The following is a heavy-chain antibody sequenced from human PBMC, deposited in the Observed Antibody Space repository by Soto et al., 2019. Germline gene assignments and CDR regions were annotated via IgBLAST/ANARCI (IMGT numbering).Heavy chain of an antibody. CDR1: GYTFTSYD. D-gene: IGHD6-13*01. CDR3: ARERSAAGTGWFDP. J-gene: IGHJ5*02. Sequence: QVQLVQSGAEVKKPGASVKVSCKASGYTFTSYDINWVRQATGQGLEGMGWMNPNSGNTGYAQKFQGRVTMTRNPSMSTAYMELSSLRSEDTAVYYCARERSAAGTGWFDPWGQGTLVTVSS. V-gene: IGHV1-8*01. CDR2: MNPNSGNT.